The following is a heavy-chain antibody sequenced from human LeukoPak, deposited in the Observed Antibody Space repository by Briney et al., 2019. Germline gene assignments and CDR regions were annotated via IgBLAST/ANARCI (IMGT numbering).Heavy chain of an antibody. CDR1: GGTFSSYA. V-gene: IGHV1-69*05. Sequence: ASVKVSCKASGGTFSSYAISWVQQAPGQGLEGMGRIIPIFGTANYAQKFQGRVTITTDESTSTAYMELSSLRSENTAVYYCARGVGGIVATIKRYGEPYYFDYWGQGTLVTVSS. J-gene: IGHJ4*02. D-gene: IGHD5-12*01. CDR3: ARGVGGIVATIKRYGEPYYFDY. CDR2: IIPIFGTA.